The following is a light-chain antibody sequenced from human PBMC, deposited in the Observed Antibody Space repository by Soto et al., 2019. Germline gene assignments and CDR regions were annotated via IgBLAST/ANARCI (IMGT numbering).Light chain of an antibody. CDR3: QQSYSTLPIT. CDR2: AAS. J-gene: IGKJ5*01. CDR1: QSISSY. V-gene: IGKV1-39*01. Sequence: DIQMTQSPTSLSASVGERLTITCRASQSISSYLNWYQKKPGKAPKLLXYAASSLQSGVPSRFSGSGSGTDLTLTISSLQTEDFANYYCQQSYSTLPITFGQGTRLEIK.